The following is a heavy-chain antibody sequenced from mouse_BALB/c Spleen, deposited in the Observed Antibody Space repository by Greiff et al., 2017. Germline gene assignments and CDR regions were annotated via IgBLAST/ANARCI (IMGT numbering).Heavy chain of an antibody. Sequence: DVKLQESGPGLVKPSQSLSLTCTVTGYSITSDYAWNWIRQFPGNKLEWMGYISYSGSTSYNPSLKSRISITRDTSKNQFFLQLNSVTTEDTATYYCAREGLRRGAYAMDYWGQGTSVTVSS. CDR1: GYSITSDYA. CDR2: ISYSGST. V-gene: IGHV3-2*02. D-gene: IGHD2-4*01. CDR3: AREGLRRGAYAMDY. J-gene: IGHJ4*01.